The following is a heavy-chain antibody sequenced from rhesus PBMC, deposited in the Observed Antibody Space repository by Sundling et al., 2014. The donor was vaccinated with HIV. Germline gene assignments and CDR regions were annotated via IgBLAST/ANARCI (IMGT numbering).Heavy chain of an antibody. CDR3: AREEWQLYVDY. V-gene: IGHV4-169*02. CDR2: IHGRGTST. J-gene: IGHJ4*01. D-gene: IGHD1-44*02. CDR1: GGSISSYS. Sequence: QLQLQESGPGLVKPSETLSVTCAVSGGSISSYSWNWIRQAPGKGLEWIGYIHGRGTSTNYNPSLKSRVTLSVDTSKNQFSLKLTSVTAADTAVYYCAREEWQLYVDYWGQGVLVTVSS.